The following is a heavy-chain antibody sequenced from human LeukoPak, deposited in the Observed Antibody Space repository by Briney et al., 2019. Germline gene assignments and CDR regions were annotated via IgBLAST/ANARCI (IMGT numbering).Heavy chain of an antibody. Sequence: PGGSLRLSCAASGFIFSNVWMSWVRQAPGKGLEWVGRIKSEADGATTDYSTPVRGRFTISRDDSKGILYLQMNSLKTEDTAVYYCTTDTSSWTTYDCWGQGTLVTVSS. D-gene: IGHD6-13*01. CDR1: GFIFSNVW. J-gene: IGHJ4*02. V-gene: IGHV3-15*01. CDR2: IKSEADGATT. CDR3: TTDTSSWTTYDC.